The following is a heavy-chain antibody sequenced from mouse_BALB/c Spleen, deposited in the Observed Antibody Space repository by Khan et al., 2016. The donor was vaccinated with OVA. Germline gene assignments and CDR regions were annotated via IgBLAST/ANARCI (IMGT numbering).Heavy chain of an antibody. CDR3: ARDRSDY. J-gene: IGHJ2*01. CDR1: GYTFTSYW. Sequence: VQLQQSGAELAKPGASVKMSCTASGYTFTSYWMHWIKQRPGQGLEWIGYINPTSGYTDYNQKFKDKATLTADKSSSTAYMQLSSLTSDDYAVDYCARDRSDYWGQGTARTVSS. CDR2: INPTSGYT. V-gene: IGHV1-7*01.